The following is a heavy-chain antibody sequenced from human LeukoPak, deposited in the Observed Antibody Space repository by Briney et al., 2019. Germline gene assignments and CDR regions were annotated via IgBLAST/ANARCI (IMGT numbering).Heavy chain of an antibody. V-gene: IGHV3-53*01. CDR3: ARRDDHNGRDY. Sequence: PGGSLRLSCVVSGFTVSSNYMSWVRQAPRKGLEWVSLIYSGGSAYYADSVKGRFTISRDNSKNTVYLQMNSLRAEDTAMYYCARRDDHNGRDYWCQGTLVTVSS. D-gene: IGHD5-24*01. CDR2: IYSGGSA. CDR1: GFTVSSNY. J-gene: IGHJ4*02.